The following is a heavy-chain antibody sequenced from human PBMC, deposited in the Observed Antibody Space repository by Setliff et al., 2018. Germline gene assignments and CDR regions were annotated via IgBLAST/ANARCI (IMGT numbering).Heavy chain of an antibody. CDR1: GYTFTSYA. J-gene: IGHJ4*02. V-gene: IGHV7-4-1*02. D-gene: IGHD3-22*01. CDR3: ATGLPYYDSSGYYLFDY. Sequence: ASVKVSCKASGYTFTSYAMNWVRQAPGQGLEWMGWINTNTGNPTYAQGFTGWFVFSLDTSVSTAYLQISSLKAEDTAVYYCATGLPYYDSSGYYLFDYWGQGTLVTVS. CDR2: INTNTGNP.